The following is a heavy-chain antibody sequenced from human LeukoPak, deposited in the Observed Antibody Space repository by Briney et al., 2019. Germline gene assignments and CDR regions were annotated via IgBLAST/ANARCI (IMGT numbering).Heavy chain of an antibody. Sequence: GGSLRLSCAASGFTFSGSAMHWVRHASGKGLEWVGRIRSKANSYATAYAASVKGRFTISRDDSKNTAYLQMNSLKTEDTAVYYCTSRIVANDVAPDFDYWGQGTLVTVSS. CDR2: IRSKANSYAT. CDR1: GFTFSGSA. CDR3: TSRIVANDVAPDFDY. D-gene: IGHD5-12*01. J-gene: IGHJ4*02. V-gene: IGHV3-73*01.